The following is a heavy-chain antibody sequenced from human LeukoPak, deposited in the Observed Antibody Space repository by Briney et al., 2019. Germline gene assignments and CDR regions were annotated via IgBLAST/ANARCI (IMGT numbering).Heavy chain of an antibody. J-gene: IGHJ4*02. CDR1: GFTFSSYW. CDR3: ARERSSSSSFFDY. Sequence: GGSLRLSCAASGFTFSSYWMSWVRQAPGKGLGWVANIKQDGSEKYYVDSVKGRFTISRDNAKNSLYLQMNSLRAEDTAVYYCARERSSSSSFFDYWGQGTLVTVSS. D-gene: IGHD6-6*01. CDR2: IKQDGSEK. V-gene: IGHV3-7*01.